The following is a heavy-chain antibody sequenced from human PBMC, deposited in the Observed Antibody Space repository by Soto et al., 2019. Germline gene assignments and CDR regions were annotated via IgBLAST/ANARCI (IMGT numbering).Heavy chain of an antibody. J-gene: IGHJ4*02. V-gene: IGHV5-51*01. D-gene: IGHD5-12*01. CDR3: ARSVYGSTLFAY. Sequence: PGQSLKVSCKGSGYSFTSYWSGWVRQMPGKGLEWMGIIYPGDSDTRYSPSFQGQVTISADKSISTAYLPWSSLKASDTAMYYCARSVYGSTLFAYLGQGTLVTGS. CDR1: GYSFTSYW. CDR2: IYPGDSDT.